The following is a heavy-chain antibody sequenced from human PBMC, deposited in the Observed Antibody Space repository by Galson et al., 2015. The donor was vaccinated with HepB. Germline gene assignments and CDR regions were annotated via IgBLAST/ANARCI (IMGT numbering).Heavy chain of an antibody. Sequence: LSLTCGVSGGSISSNNWWSWVRQPPGKGLEWIGEIYHSGSTNYNPSLKSRVTISVDKSKNQFSLQLNSVTAADTAVYYCARASSYSSSYYDYWGQGTLVTVSS. CDR2: IYHSGST. CDR1: GGSISSNNW. CDR3: ARASSYSSSYYDY. J-gene: IGHJ4*02. V-gene: IGHV4-4*02. D-gene: IGHD6-13*01.